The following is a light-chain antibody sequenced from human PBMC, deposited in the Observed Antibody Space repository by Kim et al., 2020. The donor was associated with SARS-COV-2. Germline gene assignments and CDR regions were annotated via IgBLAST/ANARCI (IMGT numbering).Light chain of an antibody. J-gene: IGLJ3*02. Sequence: PGKHASITCGGTNIGGKIVHWYHQKPGQAPVLVIYSDSGRPSGIPERFSGSNSGNTATLTISTVEAGDEADYYCQVWNTISDNWVFGGGTQLTVL. V-gene: IGLV3-21*04. CDR3: QVWNTISDNWV. CDR1: NIGGKI. CDR2: SDS.